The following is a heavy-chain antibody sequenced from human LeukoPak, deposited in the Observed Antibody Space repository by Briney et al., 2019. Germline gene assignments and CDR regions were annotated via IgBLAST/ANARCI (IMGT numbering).Heavy chain of an antibody. CDR2: ISYDGNDK. V-gene: IGHV3-30*13. Sequence: GGSLRLSCAASGFTFSHFGMHWVRQAPGKGLEWVTAISYDGNDKYYADSVKGRFSISGDNSRNRMYLQMSSLRPEDTAVYYCARPNDYGDYRYFDLWGRGTLVTVFS. J-gene: IGHJ2*01. CDR3: ARPNDYGDYRYFDL. D-gene: IGHD4-17*01. CDR1: GFTFSHFG.